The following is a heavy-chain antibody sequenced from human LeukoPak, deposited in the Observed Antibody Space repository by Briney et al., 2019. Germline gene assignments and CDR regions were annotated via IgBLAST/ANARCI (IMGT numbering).Heavy chain of an antibody. D-gene: IGHD3-22*01. J-gene: IGHJ4*02. CDR1: GDSISSSSYY. Sequence: SETLSLTCTVSGDSISSSSYYWGWIRQPPGRELEWIGTIYYSGSTYYNPSLKSRVTISVDTSKNQFSLNLTSVAAADKAVYYCAKQWVSDYYGKSGYYAIDYWGQGTLVTVSS. V-gene: IGHV4-39*01. CDR3: AKQWVSDYYGKSGYYAIDY. CDR2: IYYSGST.